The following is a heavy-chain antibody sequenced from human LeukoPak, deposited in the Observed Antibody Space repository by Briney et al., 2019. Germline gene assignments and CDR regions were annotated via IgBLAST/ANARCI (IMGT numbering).Heavy chain of an antibody. J-gene: IGHJ4*02. D-gene: IGHD4-11*01. CDR2: IYSGGST. V-gene: IGHV3-53*01. Sequence: GGSLRLSCAASGFTVSSNYMSWVRQAPGKGLEWVSVIYSGGSTYYADSVKGRFTISRDNSKNTLYLQMNSLRAEDTAVYYCAKDASSNYVRNYFDYWGQGTLVTVSA. CDR3: AKDASSNYVRNYFDY. CDR1: GFTVSSNY.